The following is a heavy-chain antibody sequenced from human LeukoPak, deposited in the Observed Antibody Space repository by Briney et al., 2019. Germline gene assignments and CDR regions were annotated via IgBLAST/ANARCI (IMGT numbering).Heavy chain of an antibody. V-gene: IGHV1-2*02. D-gene: IGHD6-25*01. CDR3: AGGRGGYNVIDY. CDR1: GYPFIDYY. J-gene: IGHJ4*02. CDR2: INSKTGGL. Sequence: ASVKVSCKTSGYPFIDYYMHWVRQAPGQGLEWMGWINSKTGGLNYAQKFQARVTMTRDTFISIGFMELSSLTSDDTAVYYCAGGRGGYNVIDYWGQGTLVTVSS.